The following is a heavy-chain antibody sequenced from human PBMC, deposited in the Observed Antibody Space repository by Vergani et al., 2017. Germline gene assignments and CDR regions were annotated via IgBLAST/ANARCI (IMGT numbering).Heavy chain of an antibody. D-gene: IGHD3-9*01. CDR3: ARGDYGILTGYRY. CDR2: INPSDGHT. V-gene: IGHV1-46*03. J-gene: IGHJ4*01. CDR1: GYTSSNNY. Sequence: QVQVVQSGAEVKKSGASVKVSCKTSGYTSSNNYMHWVRQAPGQGLEWMGIINPSDGHTTYAQKFQGRVTMPRDTSTSTVYMELSSLRSEDTAIYYCARGDYGILTGYRYWGQGTLVTVSA.